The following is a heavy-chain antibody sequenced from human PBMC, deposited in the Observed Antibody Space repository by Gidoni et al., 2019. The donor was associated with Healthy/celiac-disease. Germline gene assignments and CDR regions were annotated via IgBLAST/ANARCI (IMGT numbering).Heavy chain of an antibody. D-gene: IGHD6-19*01. CDR3: ARIQQWLVRGYYYYGIDV. Sequence: QVQLQQWGAGLLTPSETLSLTCAVYGGSLSGYYWSWIRQPPGQGLELIGEINHSGSTNYNPSLKSRVTISVDTSKNQFSRKLSSVTAADTAVYYCARIQQWLVRGYYYYGIDVWGQGTTVTVSS. CDR1: GGSLSGYY. V-gene: IGHV4-34*01. J-gene: IGHJ6*02. CDR2: INHSGST.